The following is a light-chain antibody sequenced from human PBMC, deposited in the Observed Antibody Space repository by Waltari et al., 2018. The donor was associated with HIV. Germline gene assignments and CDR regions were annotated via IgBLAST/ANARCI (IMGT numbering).Light chain of an antibody. J-gene: IGLJ3*02. Sequence: QSVLTQPPSASGTPGQNVTISCSGSSTNIGSHLATWYQQVPEAAPKLLIYSNDQRPSGVPDRFSGSKSGTSASLAISGLQSADEADYYCAAWDDSLNGMFGGGTKLTV. CDR2: SND. CDR3: AAWDDSLNGM. CDR1: STNIGSHL. V-gene: IGLV1-44*01.